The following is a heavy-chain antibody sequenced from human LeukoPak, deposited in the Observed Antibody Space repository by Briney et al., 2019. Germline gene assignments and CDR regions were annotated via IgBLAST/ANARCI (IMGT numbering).Heavy chain of an antibody. Sequence: GGPLRLSCAASGFTFNTYAMNWVRQAPGKGLEWVSAIGGSGDNTYYADSVKGRFTISRDNSKNTVYLQMNSLRAEDTAVYYCAKDQSDKGSYAAFDYWGQGTLVTVSS. D-gene: IGHD3-10*01. V-gene: IGHV3-23*01. CDR2: IGGSGDNT. CDR3: AKDQSDKGSYAAFDY. J-gene: IGHJ4*02. CDR1: GFTFNTYA.